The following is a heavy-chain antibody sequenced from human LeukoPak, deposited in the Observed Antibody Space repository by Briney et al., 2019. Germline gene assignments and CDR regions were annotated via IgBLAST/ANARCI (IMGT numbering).Heavy chain of an antibody. Sequence: PGGSLRLSCAASGFTFTYYWMHWVRQAPGKGLVWVARINGDGSSTNYADSVKGRFTISRDNAKNTLYLQMNSLRAEDTAVYYCANDDFGAFGLPDYWGQGTLVTVSS. V-gene: IGHV3-74*01. CDR3: ANDDFGAFGLPDY. CDR2: INGDGSST. D-gene: IGHD4-17*01. CDR1: GFTFTYYW. J-gene: IGHJ4*02.